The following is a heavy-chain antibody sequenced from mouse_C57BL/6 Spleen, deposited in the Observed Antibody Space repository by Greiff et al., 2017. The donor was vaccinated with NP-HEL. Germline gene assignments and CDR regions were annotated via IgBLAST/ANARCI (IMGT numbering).Heavy chain of an antibody. CDR2: ISYDGSN. CDR3: ARITTVNDY. V-gene: IGHV3-6*01. CDR1: GYSITSGYY. Sequence: EVQLQESGPGLVKPSQSLSLTCSVTGYSITSGYYWNWIRQFPGNKLEWMGYISYDGSNNYNPSLKNRISITRDTSKNQFFLKLNSVTTEDTATYYCARITTVNDYWGQGTTLTVSS. D-gene: IGHD1-1*01. J-gene: IGHJ2*01.